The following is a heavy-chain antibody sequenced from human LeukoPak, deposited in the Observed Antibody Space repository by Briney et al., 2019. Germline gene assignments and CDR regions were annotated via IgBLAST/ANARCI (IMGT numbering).Heavy chain of an antibody. CDR2: IIPIFGTA. J-gene: IGHJ4*02. CDR1: GGTFSSYA. Sequence: SVKVSCKASGGTFSSYAISWMRQAPGQGLEWMGRIIPIFGTANYAQKFQGRVTITTDESTSTAYMELSSLRSEDTAVYYCARDGFWSGGSIDYWGQGTLVTVSS. V-gene: IGHV1-69*05. D-gene: IGHD3-3*01. CDR3: ARDGFWSGGSIDY.